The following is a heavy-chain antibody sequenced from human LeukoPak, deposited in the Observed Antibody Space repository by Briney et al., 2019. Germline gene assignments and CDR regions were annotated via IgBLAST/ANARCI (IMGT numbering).Heavy chain of an antibody. V-gene: IGHV3-23*01. D-gene: IGHD2-2*01. CDR3: AKMRIVVVPAAMDY. CDR2: ISGSGGST. Sequence: PGGSLRLSCAASEFTFSSYAMSWVRQAPGKGLEWVSAISGSGGSTYYADSVKGRFTISRDNSKNTLYLQMNSLRAEDTAVYYCAKMRIVVVPAAMDYWGQGTLVTVSS. CDR1: EFTFSSYA. J-gene: IGHJ4*02.